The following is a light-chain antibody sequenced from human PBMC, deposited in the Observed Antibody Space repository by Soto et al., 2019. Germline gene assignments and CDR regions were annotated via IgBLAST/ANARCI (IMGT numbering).Light chain of an antibody. CDR2: EVR. Sequence: ALTQPASVSGSPGQSITISCTGTSSDIGGYDYVSWYQQRPGKAPKLMIYEVRYRPSGVSNRFSGSKSGNTASLTISGLXAEDEAVYYCCSYTRTSNHYFFGSGTKVTVL. J-gene: IGLJ1*01. CDR3: CSYTRTSNHYF. CDR1: SSDIGGYDY. V-gene: IGLV2-14*01.